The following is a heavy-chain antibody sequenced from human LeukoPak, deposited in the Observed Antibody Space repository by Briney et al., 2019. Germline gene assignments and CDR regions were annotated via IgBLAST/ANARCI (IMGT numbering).Heavy chain of an antibody. D-gene: IGHD3-10*01. CDR3: ARVGVWFGELVPLGYYYGMDV. Sequence: GGSLRLSCAASGFTFSSYAMSWVRQAPGKGLEWVSAISGSGGSTYYADSVKGRFTISRDNSKNTLYLQMNSLRAEDTAVYYCARVGVWFGELVPLGYYYGMDVWGQGTTVTVSS. J-gene: IGHJ6*02. CDR1: GFTFSSYA. CDR2: ISGSGGST. V-gene: IGHV3-23*01.